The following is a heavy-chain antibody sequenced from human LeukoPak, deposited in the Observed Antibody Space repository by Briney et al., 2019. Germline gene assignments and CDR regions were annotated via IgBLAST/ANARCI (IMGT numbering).Heavy chain of an antibody. Sequence: PSETLSLTCTVSGGSISSYYWSWIRQPAGKGLEWIGRIYTSGSTNYNPSLKSRVTMSVDTSKNQFSLKLSSVTAADTAVYYCARVLPSYYYDSDAFDIWGQGTMVTVSS. D-gene: IGHD3-22*01. V-gene: IGHV4-4*07. CDR1: GGSISSYY. CDR3: ARVLPSYYYDSDAFDI. CDR2: IYTSGST. J-gene: IGHJ3*02.